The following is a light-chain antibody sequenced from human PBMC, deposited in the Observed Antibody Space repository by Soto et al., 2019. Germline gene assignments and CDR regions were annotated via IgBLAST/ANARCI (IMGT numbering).Light chain of an antibody. CDR2: EAS. V-gene: IGKV1-5*03. CDR1: QGVSTW. Sequence: IQMTQSPSTLSGSVGDRVTITCRASQGVSTWLAWYQHKPGQAPKLLIYEASKLQGGVPSRFSASGSVTEFTLTISSLQPDDFATYYCQQYNTNLLTFGGGTKVDI. J-gene: IGKJ4*01. CDR3: QQYNTNLLT.